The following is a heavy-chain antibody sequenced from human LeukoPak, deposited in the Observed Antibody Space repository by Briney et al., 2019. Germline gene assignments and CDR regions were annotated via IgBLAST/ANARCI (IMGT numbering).Heavy chain of an antibody. CDR3: ARDASRTTAPDDY. Sequence: EASVKVSCKTSGYTFTDYYMHWVRPAPGQGPEWLGWINPNSGATNYAQKFQGRVTMTRDTSISTVYIELSRLTSDDTAVYYCARDASRTTAPDDYWGQGTLVTVSS. CDR1: GYTFTDYY. V-gene: IGHV1-2*02. D-gene: IGHD1-1*01. CDR2: INPNSGAT. J-gene: IGHJ4*02.